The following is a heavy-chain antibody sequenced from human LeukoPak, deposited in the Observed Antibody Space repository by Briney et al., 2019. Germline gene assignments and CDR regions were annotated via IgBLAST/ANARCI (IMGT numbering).Heavy chain of an antibody. CDR3: ARGGKRMTGTTGIDY. D-gene: IGHD1-20*01. CDR1: GFTFSSYA. J-gene: IGHJ4*02. V-gene: IGHV3-30-3*01. CDR2: ISYDGSNK. Sequence: GGSLRLSCAASGFTFSSYAMHWVRQAPGKGLEWVAVISYDGSNKYYADSVKGRFTISRDNAKNSLYLQMNSLRAEDTAVYYCARGGKRMTGTTGIDYWGQGTLVTVSS.